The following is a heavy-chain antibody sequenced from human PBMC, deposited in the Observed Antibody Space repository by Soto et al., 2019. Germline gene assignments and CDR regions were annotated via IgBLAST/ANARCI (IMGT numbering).Heavy chain of an antibody. D-gene: IGHD2-15*01. Sequence: QVQLVQSGAEAKKPGSSVKVSCKASGGTFSSYAISWVRQAHGQGLEWMGGFIPIFGTANYAQKFQCRVTITADESTSPAYLELSRLRSEDTVVYYCARGRVVYGSGCSCESILDYWVQGTLVTVSS. CDR2: FIPIFGTA. CDR1: GGTFSSYA. J-gene: IGHJ4*02. V-gene: IGHV1-69*01. CDR3: ARGRVVYGSGCSCESILDY.